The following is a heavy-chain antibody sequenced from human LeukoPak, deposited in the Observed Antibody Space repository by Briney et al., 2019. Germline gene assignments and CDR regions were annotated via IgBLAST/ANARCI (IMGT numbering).Heavy chain of an antibody. CDR3: AKSVGVVLMVYAFDY. Sequence: PGGSLRLSCAASGFTFSSYAMSWVRQAPGKGLEWVSAISGSGGSTYYADSVKVRFTISRDNSKNTLYLQMNSLRAEDTAVYYCAKSVGVVLMVYAFDYWGQGTLVTVSS. CDR2: ISGSGGST. V-gene: IGHV3-23*01. J-gene: IGHJ4*02. CDR1: GFTFSSYA. D-gene: IGHD2-8*01.